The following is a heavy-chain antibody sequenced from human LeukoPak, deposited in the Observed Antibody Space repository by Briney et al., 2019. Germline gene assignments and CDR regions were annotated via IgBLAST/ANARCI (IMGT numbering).Heavy chain of an antibody. Sequence: ASVKVSCKASGYTFTSYYMHWVRQAPGQGLEWMGIINPSGGSTTYAQKFQGRVTMTRDTSTSTVYMELSSLRSEDTAVYHCARERRIVGATTSYYFDYWGRGTLVTVSS. D-gene: IGHD1-26*01. CDR2: INPSGGST. CDR1: GYTFTSYY. J-gene: IGHJ4*02. CDR3: ARERRIVGATTSYYFDY. V-gene: IGHV1-46*01.